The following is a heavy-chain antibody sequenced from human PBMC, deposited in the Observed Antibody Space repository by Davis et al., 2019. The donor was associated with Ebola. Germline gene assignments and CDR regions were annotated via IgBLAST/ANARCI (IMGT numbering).Heavy chain of an antibody. CDR3: ATVVVVAATTPYFDY. CDR1: GFTVSSNY. CDR2: IYSGGST. D-gene: IGHD2-15*01. Sequence: PGGSLRLPCAAPGFTVSSNYMSWVRQAPGKGLEWVSVIYSGGSTYYADSVKGRFTISRDNSKNTLYLQMNSLRAEDTAVYYCATVVVVAATTPYFDYWGQGTLVTVSS. V-gene: IGHV3-53*01. J-gene: IGHJ4*02.